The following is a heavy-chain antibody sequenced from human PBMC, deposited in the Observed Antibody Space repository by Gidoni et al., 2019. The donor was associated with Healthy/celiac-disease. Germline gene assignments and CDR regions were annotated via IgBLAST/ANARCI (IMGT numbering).Heavy chain of an antibody. V-gene: IGHV3-30-3*01. D-gene: IGHD5-18*01. CDR3: ARDVDTAMGYFDY. Sequence: QVQLVESGGGVVQPGRSLRLSCAASGFTFSSYAMHWVRRAPGKGLEWVAVISYDGSNKYYADSVKGRFTISRDNSKNTLYLQMNSLRAEDTAVYYCARDVDTAMGYFDYWGQGTLVTVSS. J-gene: IGHJ4*02. CDR2: ISYDGSNK. CDR1: GFTFSSYA.